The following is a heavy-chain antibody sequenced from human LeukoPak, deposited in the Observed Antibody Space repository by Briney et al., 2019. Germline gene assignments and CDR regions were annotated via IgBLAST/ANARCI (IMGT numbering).Heavy chain of an antibody. D-gene: IGHD1-14*01. CDR2: ISGSGGST. Sequence: GGSLRLSCAASGFTFSSYAMSWVRQAPGKGLEWVSAISGSGGSTYYADSVKGRFTISRDNSKNTLYLQMNSLRAEDTAVYYCARDFEEPNRLNWFDPWGQGTLVTVSS. CDR1: GFTFSSYA. CDR3: ARDFEEPNRLNWFDP. V-gene: IGHV3-23*01. J-gene: IGHJ5*02.